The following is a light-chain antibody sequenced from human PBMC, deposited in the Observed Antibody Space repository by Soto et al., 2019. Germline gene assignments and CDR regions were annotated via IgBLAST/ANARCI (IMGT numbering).Light chain of an antibody. J-gene: IGKJ1*01. Sequence: GLSQSACTLSLSTGEGATLSCRASGTVGSTSLAWYQQRPGQAPRLLIYGISRRATGIPDRFSGGGSGTDFTLTISRLEPEDFAVYYCQQYGSSPGTFAQGTKVAIK. CDR2: GIS. CDR1: GTVGSTS. CDR3: QQYGSSPGT. V-gene: IGKV3-20*01.